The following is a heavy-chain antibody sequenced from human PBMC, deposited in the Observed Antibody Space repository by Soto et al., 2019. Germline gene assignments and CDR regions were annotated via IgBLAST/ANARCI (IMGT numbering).Heavy chain of an antibody. Sequence: AETLSLTCTASGGSISSYYWSWIRQPPGKGLEWIGYIYYSGSTNYNPSLKSRVTMSVDTSKNQFSLKLSSVTAADTAVYYCARGYLTIDYWGQGTLVTVSS. CDR3: ARGYLTIDY. J-gene: IGHJ4*02. CDR2: IYYSGST. D-gene: IGHD3-16*02. CDR1: GGSISSYY. V-gene: IGHV4-59*12.